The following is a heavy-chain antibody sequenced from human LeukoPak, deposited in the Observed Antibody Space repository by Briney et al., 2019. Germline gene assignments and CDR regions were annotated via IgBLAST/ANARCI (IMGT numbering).Heavy chain of an antibody. CDR3: AKEYTPSSALGELDS. D-gene: IGHD6-6*01. CDR2: IRHDETNS. V-gene: IGHV3-30*02. Sequence: GGSLRLSCAVSGFNLNSYAMHWVRQAPGKGLEWVAVIRHDETNSFYAGSVQGRFTISRDTSKKLLYLQMNSLRVEDTAVYYCAKEYTPSSALGELDSWGQGTLVTVSS. J-gene: IGHJ4*02. CDR1: GFNLNSYA.